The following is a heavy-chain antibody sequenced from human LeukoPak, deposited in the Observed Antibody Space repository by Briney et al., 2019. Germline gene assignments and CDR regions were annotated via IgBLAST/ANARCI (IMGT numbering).Heavy chain of an antibody. V-gene: IGHV3-23*01. Sequence: GGSLRLSCAASGLAFSSYAMNWVRQPPGKGLEWVSTISVASITSYADSVKGRFTISRDNSRNTVYLQMTILRADDTAVYYCADYGVSGVRNNFYWGQGTLVTVSS. J-gene: IGHJ4*02. CDR3: ADYGVSGVRNNFY. CDR1: GLAFSSYA. CDR2: ISVASIT. D-gene: IGHD3-3*01.